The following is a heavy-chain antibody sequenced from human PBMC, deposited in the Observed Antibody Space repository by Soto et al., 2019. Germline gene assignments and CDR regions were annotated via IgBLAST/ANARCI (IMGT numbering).Heavy chain of an antibody. CDR1: AFTFIGSS. Sequence: GGSLRLSCSASAFTFIGSSMHWVRQASGKGLEWVGRIRGKTDTYATAYAAPVRGRFNIARDDSKNTAYLQMNSLKTEDTAVYFCNKRRGAYAMDVWGQGTRVTVSS. J-gene: IGHJ6*02. CDR2: IRGKTDTYAT. V-gene: IGHV3-73*01. CDR3: NKRRGAYAMDV.